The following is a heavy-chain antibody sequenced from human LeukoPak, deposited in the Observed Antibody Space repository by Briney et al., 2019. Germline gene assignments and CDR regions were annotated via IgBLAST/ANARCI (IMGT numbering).Heavy chain of an antibody. D-gene: IGHD3-3*01. CDR1: GGSISSSSYF. CDR2: TSYDGSNK. CDR3: ARDFFHFDP. V-gene: IGHV3-30-3*01. Sequence: TLSLTCTVSGGSISSSSYFWGWIRQPPGKGLEWVAVTSYDGSNKYHADSVKGRFTISRDNSKNTLYLQMNSLRPEDTAMYYCARDFFHFDPWGQGTLVTASS. J-gene: IGHJ5*02.